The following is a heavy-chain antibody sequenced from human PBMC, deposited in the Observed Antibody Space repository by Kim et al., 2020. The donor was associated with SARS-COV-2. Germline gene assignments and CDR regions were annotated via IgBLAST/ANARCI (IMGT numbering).Heavy chain of an antibody. CDR3: ARSSGSPHDGSRGGIGY. Sequence: VKGRFTISRDSSKNTLYLRMNSLRAEDTAVYYCARSSGSPHDGSRGGIGYWGQGTLVTVSS. J-gene: IGHJ4*02. D-gene: IGHD1-26*01. V-gene: IGHV3-30*01.